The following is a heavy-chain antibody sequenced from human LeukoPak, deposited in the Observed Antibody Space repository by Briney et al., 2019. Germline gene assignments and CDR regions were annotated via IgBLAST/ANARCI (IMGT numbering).Heavy chain of an antibody. Sequence: GGSLRLSCAASGFTFSSYDIHWVRQAPGKGLEWVAFIRYDGSNKYYADSVRGRFTISRDNSKNTLYLQMNSLRAADTAVYFCAKGSKAVLFTRDHYMDVWGKGTTVTISS. CDR2: IRYDGSNK. CDR3: AKGSKAVLFTRDHYMDV. V-gene: IGHV3-30*02. J-gene: IGHJ6*03. CDR1: GFTFSSYD. D-gene: IGHD6-19*01.